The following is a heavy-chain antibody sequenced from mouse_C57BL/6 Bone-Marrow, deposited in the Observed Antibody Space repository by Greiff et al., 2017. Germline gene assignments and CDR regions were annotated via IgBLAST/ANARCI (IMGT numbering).Heavy chain of an antibody. CDR2: IYPGDGDT. CDR1: GYAFSSYW. D-gene: IGHD2-5*01. CDR3: ARMGSNYVAWFAY. Sequence: VQLQQSGAELVKPGASVKISCKASGYAFSSYWMNWVKQRPGKGLEWIGQIYPGDGDTNYNGKFKGKATLTADKSSSTAYMQLSSLTSEDSAVYFCARMGSNYVAWFAYWGQGTLVTVSA. V-gene: IGHV1-80*01. J-gene: IGHJ3*01.